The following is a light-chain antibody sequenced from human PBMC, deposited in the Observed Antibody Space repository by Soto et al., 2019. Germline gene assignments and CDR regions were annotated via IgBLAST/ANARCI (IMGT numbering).Light chain of an antibody. Sequence: QSPLTQPPSASGSPGESVTISCTGTSTDVGGYNYVSWYQRHPGKAPKLIIYEVNKRPSGVPDRFPGSKSGNTASLTVSGLQAEDEADYYCSSYLNYNSEVFGTGTKLTVL. CDR1: STDVGGYNY. V-gene: IGLV2-8*01. J-gene: IGLJ1*01. CDR2: EVN. CDR3: SSYLNYNSEV.